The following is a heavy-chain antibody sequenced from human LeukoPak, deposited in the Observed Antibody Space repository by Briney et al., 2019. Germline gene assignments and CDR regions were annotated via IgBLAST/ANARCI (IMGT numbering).Heavy chain of an antibody. Sequence: SQTLSLTCTVSGGSVSSESYYWSRIRQPPGKGLEWIGYIYYSGNTNYNPSLKSRVTTSVDTSKNQFSLRLTSVTAADTAVYYCARDLGGWFDPWGQGTLVTVSS. CDR1: GGSVSSESYY. D-gene: IGHD2-15*01. CDR2: IYYSGNT. CDR3: ARDLGGWFDP. V-gene: IGHV4-61*01. J-gene: IGHJ5*02.